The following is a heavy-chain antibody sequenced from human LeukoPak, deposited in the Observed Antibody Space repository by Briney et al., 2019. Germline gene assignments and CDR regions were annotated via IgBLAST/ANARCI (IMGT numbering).Heavy chain of an antibody. CDR3: ARDPGGYCSGGSCPNHFDY. CDR1: GGSISSGNHY. J-gene: IGHJ4*02. D-gene: IGHD2-15*01. CDR2: THNNGNT. V-gene: IGHV4-61*02. Sequence: SETLSLTCTVSGGSISSGNHYWSWLRQPAGKGLEWIGRTHNNGNTNYNPSLKNRVSISVDTSKNQLSLRLSSVTAADTAVYYCARDPGGYCSGGSCPNHFDYWGQGTLVTVSS.